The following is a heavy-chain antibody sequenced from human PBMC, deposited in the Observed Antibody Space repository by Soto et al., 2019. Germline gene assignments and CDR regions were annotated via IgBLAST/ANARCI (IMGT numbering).Heavy chain of an antibody. CDR3: SRSTMIGLLSH. V-gene: IGHV3-66*01. D-gene: IGHD3-22*01. CDR1: GFTVSSNF. J-gene: IGHJ4*02. CDR2: IYSGGDT. Sequence: PGGSLRLSCAASGFTVSSNFMSWVRQAPGKGLEWVSVIYSGGDTYYVDSVKGRFTISRDNSKNTLYLQMNTLRAEDTAMYYCSRSTMIGLLSHWGQGTLVPVSS.